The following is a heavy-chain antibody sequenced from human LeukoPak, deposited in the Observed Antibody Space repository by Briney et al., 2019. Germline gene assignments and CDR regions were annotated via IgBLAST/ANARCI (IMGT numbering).Heavy chain of an antibody. D-gene: IGHD1-26*01. CDR1: GFTFSTNS. CDR3: VTVGMTSIWSYLRFDP. CDR2: ITSNGGST. V-gene: IGHV3-64D*08. Sequence: GGTLRLSCSASGFTFSTNSMHWVRQAPGKGLEFVSAITSNGGSTYYADSVKGRFTISRDNSKNTLYLQMSSLRAEDTAVYYCVTVGMTSIWSYLRFDPRGQGTLVSVSS. J-gene: IGHJ5*02.